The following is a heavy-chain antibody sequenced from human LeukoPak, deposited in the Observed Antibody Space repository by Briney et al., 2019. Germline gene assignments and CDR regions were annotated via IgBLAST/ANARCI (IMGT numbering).Heavy chain of an antibody. CDR1: GFTFSSYA. D-gene: IGHD3-10*01. V-gene: IGHV3-23*01. Sequence: GGSLRLSCAASGFTFSSYAMSWVRQAPGKGLERFSAISGSGGSTYYADSVKGRFTISRDNSKNTLYLQMNSLRAEDTAVYYCAIRNYYGSGSWGQGTLVTVSS. J-gene: IGHJ4*02. CDR3: AIRNYYGSGS. CDR2: ISGSGGST.